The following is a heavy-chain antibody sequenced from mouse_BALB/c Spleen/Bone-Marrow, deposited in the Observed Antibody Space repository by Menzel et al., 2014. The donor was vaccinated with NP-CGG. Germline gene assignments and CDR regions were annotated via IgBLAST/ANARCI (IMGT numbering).Heavy chain of an antibody. CDR3: ARNYRYAWFAY. V-gene: IGHV1-85*01. CDR1: GYTFTSYD. J-gene: IGHJ3*01. Sequence: QVQLQQSGAELVKPGASVKLSCKASGYTFTSYDINWVRQRPEQGLEWIGWIFPGDGGTKCNEKFKGKATLTTDKSSSTAHMQLNRLTFEDSAVYFCARNYRYAWFAYWGQGTLVTVSA. CDR2: IFPGDGGT. D-gene: IGHD2-14*01.